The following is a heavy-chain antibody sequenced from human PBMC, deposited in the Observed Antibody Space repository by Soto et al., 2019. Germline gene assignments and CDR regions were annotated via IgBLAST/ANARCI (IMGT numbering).Heavy chain of an antibody. V-gene: IGHV4-59*12. Sequence: SGTLSLICTVSVGPIAPFYWTWIRQSPGKGLESIGYVYYNGSTNYNPALKGRVTISLDTSKSQFSLRLSSVTAADTAVYYCARTRGRGQWRDFYFDFWGQVSLVTVSS. CDR3: ARTRGRGQWRDFYFDF. CDR1: VGPIAPFY. D-gene: IGHD6-19*01. CDR2: VYYNGST. J-gene: IGHJ4*02.